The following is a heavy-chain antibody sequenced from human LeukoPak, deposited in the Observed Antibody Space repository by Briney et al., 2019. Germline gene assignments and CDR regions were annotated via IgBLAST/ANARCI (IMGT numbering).Heavy chain of an antibody. J-gene: IGHJ3*02. CDR1: GASIRGYY. CDR2: FYTSGST. D-gene: IGHD3-22*01. V-gene: IGHV4-4*07. CDR3: VKDYYYYDSNGYYVNDGFHI. Sequence: SETLTLTCSVSGASIRGYYWNWIRQPAGKGLEWIGRFYTSGSTNYNPSLRGRATMSVDTSNNQLPLKVTSVTAADTAVYYCVKDYYYYDSNGYYVNDGFHIWGQGTMVIVSP.